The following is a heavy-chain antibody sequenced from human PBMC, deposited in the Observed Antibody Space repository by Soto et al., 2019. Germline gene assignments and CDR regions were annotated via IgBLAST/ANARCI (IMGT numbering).Heavy chain of an antibody. CDR3: ARDRQYYHFWSGYQNEGPYDMDV. D-gene: IGHD3-3*02. V-gene: IGHV4-34*02. CDR2: INHSGGT. CDR1: GGSFSGYY. J-gene: IGHJ6*02. Sequence: QVQLQQWGAGLLKPSETLSLTCAVYGGSFSGYYWTWIRQAPGKGLEGIGEINHSGGTNYNSSLTSRVTISVDTSKNPFSLILYSVTAADTAVYYCARDRQYYHFWSGYQNEGPYDMDVWGQGTTVTVSS.